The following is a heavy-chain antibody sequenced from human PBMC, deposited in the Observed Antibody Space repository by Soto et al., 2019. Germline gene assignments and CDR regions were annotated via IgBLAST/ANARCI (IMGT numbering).Heavy chain of an antibody. Sequence: SGSLALACTASGGCINLYFWTWIRQPAGKGLEWIGRIYFSGSTHYEPSFKSRVTMSVDTSKKQFTLKMRFMTAADTAVYYCAREGGYFDSSGSGIYYYSGVGVRGEGTTVSVYS. D-gene: IGHD3-22*01. CDR2: IYFSGST. CDR3: AREGGYFDSSGSGIYYYSGVGV. CDR1: GGCINLYF. J-gene: IGHJ6*01. V-gene: IGHV4-4*07.